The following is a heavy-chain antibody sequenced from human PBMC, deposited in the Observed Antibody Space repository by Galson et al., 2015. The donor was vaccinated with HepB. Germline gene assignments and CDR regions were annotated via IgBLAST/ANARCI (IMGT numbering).Heavy chain of an antibody. Sequence: SLRLSCAASGFTLSNYGMHWVRQAPGKGLEWVAVLWDDGSNQRYAGSVKGRFIISRDNSKNMLYLQMNSLKAEDTAVYFCARVVGGRWSMDYWGQGTLVTVSS. V-gene: IGHV3-33*01. D-gene: IGHD3-10*01. CDR1: GFTLSNYG. CDR2: LWDDGSNQ. CDR3: ARVVGGRWSMDY. J-gene: IGHJ4*02.